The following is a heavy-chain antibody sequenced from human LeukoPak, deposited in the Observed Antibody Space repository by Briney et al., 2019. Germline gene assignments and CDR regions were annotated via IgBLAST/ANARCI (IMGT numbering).Heavy chain of an antibody. CDR3: AKANYDFWSGYLNWFDP. V-gene: IGHV3-23*01. CDR2: ISGSGGST. Sequence: GGSLRLSCAATGFTFSSYAMSWVRQAPGKGLELVSPISGSGGSTYYADSVKGRVTISRDNSKNTLDLQMNSLRADDPAVYYCAKANYDFWSGYLNWFDPWGQGTLVTVSS. J-gene: IGHJ5*02. CDR1: GFTFSSYA. D-gene: IGHD3-3*01.